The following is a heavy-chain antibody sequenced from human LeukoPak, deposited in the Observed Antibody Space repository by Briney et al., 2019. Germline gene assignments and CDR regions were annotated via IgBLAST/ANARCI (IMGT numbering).Heavy chain of an antibody. CDR1: GFTFSSYG. CDR3: AKPSRAGTIDY. Sequence: GGSLRLSCSGSGFTFSSYGMSWVRQAPGKGLEWVSGISGSGGSTFYADSVKGRFTISRDNSKNTLYLQMNSLRAEDTAVYYCAKPSRAGTIDYWGQGTLVTVSS. J-gene: IGHJ4*02. D-gene: IGHD6-19*01. V-gene: IGHV3-23*01. CDR2: ISGSGGST.